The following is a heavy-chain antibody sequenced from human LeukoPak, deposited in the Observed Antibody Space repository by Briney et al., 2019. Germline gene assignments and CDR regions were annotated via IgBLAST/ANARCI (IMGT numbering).Heavy chain of an antibody. Sequence: GGSLRLSCAATGFTLKDYGMHWVRQPPGKGLEWVSSINWNGGGTDYADSVKGRFTISRDNAKNSLYLQLSSLRPEDTALYYCAKHMRATNTYSFFGLDVWGQGTTVTVSS. J-gene: IGHJ6*02. CDR2: INWNGGGT. CDR3: AKHMRATNTYSFFGLDV. CDR1: GFTLKDYG. D-gene: IGHD1-26*01. V-gene: IGHV3-9*01.